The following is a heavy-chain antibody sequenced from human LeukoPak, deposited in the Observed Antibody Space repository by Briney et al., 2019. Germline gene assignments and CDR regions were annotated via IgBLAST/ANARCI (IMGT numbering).Heavy chain of an antibody. CDR3: ARGYRYGLYYYMDV. CDR2: IFYSGSS. D-gene: IGHD5-18*01. V-gene: IGHV4-59*01. Sequence: SETLSLTYIVSGGSMNRYYWSWIRQPPGKGLEWIGNIFYSGSSNYNPSLKSRVTMSVDMSKNQFSLELGSVTAADTAVYYCARGYRYGLYYYMDVWGKGTTVTVSS. CDR1: GGSMNRYY. J-gene: IGHJ6*03.